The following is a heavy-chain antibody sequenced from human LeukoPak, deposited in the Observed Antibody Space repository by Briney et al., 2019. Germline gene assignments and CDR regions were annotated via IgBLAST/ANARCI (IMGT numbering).Heavy chain of an antibody. Sequence: PSETLSLTCTVSGGSISSGGYYWSWIRQHPGKGLEWIGYIYYSGSTYYNPSLKSRVTISVDTSKNQFSLKLSSVTAADTAMYYCARVQWELGFDYWGQETLVTVSS. V-gene: IGHV4-31*03. CDR3: ARVQWELGFDY. CDR1: GGSISSGGYY. D-gene: IGHD4-23*01. J-gene: IGHJ4*02. CDR2: IYYSGST.